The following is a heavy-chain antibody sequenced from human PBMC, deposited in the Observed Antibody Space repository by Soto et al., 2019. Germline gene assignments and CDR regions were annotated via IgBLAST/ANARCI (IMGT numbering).Heavy chain of an antibody. V-gene: IGHV4-59*01. CDR3: ARASDGGYDFWSGYENWFDP. D-gene: IGHD3-3*01. Sequence: SETLSLTCTVSGGSISSYYWSWIRQPPGKGLEWIGYIYYSGSTDYNPSLKSRVPISVDTSKNQFSLKLSSVTAADTAVYYCARASDGGYDFWSGYENWFDPWGQGTLVTVSS. CDR2: IYYSGST. CDR1: GGSISSYY. J-gene: IGHJ5*02.